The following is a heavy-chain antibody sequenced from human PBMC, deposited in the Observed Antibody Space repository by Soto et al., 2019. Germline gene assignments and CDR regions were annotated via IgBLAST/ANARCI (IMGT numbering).Heavy chain of an antibody. Sequence: QVQLVQSGAEVKKPGASVKVSCKASGYTFTSYDINWVRQATGQGLEWMGWMNPNSGNTGYAQKFQGRVTMNRNTSISTAYMELSSLRSEDTAVYYCARGGQGGWYSSGDAVSWFDPWGQGTLVTVSS. V-gene: IGHV1-8*01. J-gene: IGHJ5*02. CDR2: MNPNSGNT. CDR3: ARGGQGGWYSSGDAVSWFDP. D-gene: IGHD6-19*01. CDR1: GYTFTSYD.